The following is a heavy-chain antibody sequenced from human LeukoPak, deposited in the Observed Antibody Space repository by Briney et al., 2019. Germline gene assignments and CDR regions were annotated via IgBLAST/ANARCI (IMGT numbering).Heavy chain of an antibody. V-gene: IGHV4-34*01. D-gene: IGHD6-13*01. CDR1: GGSFSGYY. Sequence: SETLSLTCAVYGGSFSGYYWSWIRQPPGKGLEWIGEINHSGSTNYNPSLKSRVTISVDTSKNQFSLKLSSVTAAETAVYYCARRGQAYIAGYYYYYMDVWGKGTTVTVSS. CDR3: ARRGQAYIAGYYYYYMDV. CDR2: INHSGST. J-gene: IGHJ6*03.